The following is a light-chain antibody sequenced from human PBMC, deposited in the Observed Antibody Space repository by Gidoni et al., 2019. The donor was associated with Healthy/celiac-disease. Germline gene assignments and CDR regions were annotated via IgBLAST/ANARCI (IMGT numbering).Light chain of an antibody. CDR2: AAS. Sequence: AIRMTQSPSSFSASTGDRVTITCRASQGISSYLAWYQQKPGKAPKLLIYAASTLQSGVPSRFSGSGSGTDFTLTISCLQSEDFATYYCQQYYSYPPLTFXXXTKXEIK. J-gene: IGKJ4*01. CDR1: QGISSY. CDR3: QQYYSYPPLT. V-gene: IGKV1-8*01.